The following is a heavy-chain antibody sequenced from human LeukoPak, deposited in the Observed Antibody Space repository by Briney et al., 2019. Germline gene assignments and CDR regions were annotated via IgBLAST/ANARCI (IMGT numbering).Heavy chain of an antibody. CDR1: EFTFSSYW. V-gene: IGHV3-74*01. CDR2: INPDVTTT. J-gene: IGHJ4*02. CDR3: VRGIRDYYGLDY. Sequence: PGGSLRLSCAASEFTFSSYWMHWVRQAPGKGLVWVSLINPDVTTTNYADSVKGRFTISRDNAKNTLYLQMNSLRAEDTAVYYCVRGIRDYYGLDYWGQGTLVTVSS. D-gene: IGHD3-22*01.